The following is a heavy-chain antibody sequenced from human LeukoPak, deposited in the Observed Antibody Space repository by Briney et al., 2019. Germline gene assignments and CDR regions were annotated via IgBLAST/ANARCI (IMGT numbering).Heavy chain of an antibody. V-gene: IGHV1-2*02. CDR1: GYTFTGYY. D-gene: IGHD2-2*01. CDR3: ARAYSSTSCLNDY. J-gene: IGHJ4*02. CDR2: INPNSGGT. Sequence: ASVKVSCKASGYTFTGYYMHWVRQAPGQGLEWMGWINPNSGGTNYAQKFQGRVTMTRDTSISTAYMELSRLRSDDTAVYYRARAYSSTSCLNDYWGQGTLVTVSS.